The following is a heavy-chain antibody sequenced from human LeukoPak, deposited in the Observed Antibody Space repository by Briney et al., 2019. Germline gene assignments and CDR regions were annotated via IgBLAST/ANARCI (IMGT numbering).Heavy chain of an antibody. CDR3: ARVGGLYYDILTASYKPYNWFDP. CDR2: MNPNSGNT. Sequence: ASVKVSCKASGYTFISYGISWVRQAPGQGLEWMGWMNPNSGNTGYSQKFQGRVTITRNTSITTAYMELSSLTSEDTAVYYCARVGGLYYDILTASYKPYNWFDPWGQGTLVTVSS. J-gene: IGHJ5*02. V-gene: IGHV1-8*01. CDR1: GYTFISYG. D-gene: IGHD3-9*01.